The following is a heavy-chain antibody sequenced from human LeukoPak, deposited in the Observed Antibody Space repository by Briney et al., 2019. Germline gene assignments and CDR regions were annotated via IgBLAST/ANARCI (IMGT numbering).Heavy chain of an antibody. CDR3: ASYTLWYGDC. CDR1: GFSFSKSS. V-gene: IGHV3-21*06. Sequence: GGSLRLSCAASGFSFSKSSMLWFRQAPGEGLKWVSSISIGSSPYTYYADSLKGRFTISRDNAKNSVCLQMNSLRPEDTAVYYCASYTLWYGDCWGQGTLVTVSS. D-gene: IGHD3-10*01. J-gene: IGHJ4*02. CDR2: ISIGSSPYT.